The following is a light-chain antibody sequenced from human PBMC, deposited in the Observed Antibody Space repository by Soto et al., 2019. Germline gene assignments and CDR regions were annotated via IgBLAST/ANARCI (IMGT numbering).Light chain of an antibody. CDR2: AAS. CDR3: QQSYNFPRT. CDR1: QSISEY. J-gene: IGKJ1*01. V-gene: IGKV1-39*01. Sequence: DIQMTQSPSSLSASVGDTVTFTCRARQSISEYLNWYQQKPGKAPRPLIYAASNLDNGVPSRFSGSGAGTTFTLPMRSLQPEDFATYYCQQSYNFPRTFGQGTKV.